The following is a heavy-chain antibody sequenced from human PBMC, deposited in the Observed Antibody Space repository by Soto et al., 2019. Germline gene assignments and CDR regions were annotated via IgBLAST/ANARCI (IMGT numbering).Heavy chain of an antibody. Sequence: QVQLAQSGAEVKKPGSSVKVSCKASGGTSRSCPISWVRQAPGQGLEWMGGIIPMFGTANYAQKFQGRLTITADDSTSTAYMELSSLRSEDTAVYYCARSNSGNGNSYSPFDYWGQGTLVTVSS. D-gene: IGHD2-21*01. CDR1: GGTSRSCP. V-gene: IGHV1-69*01. J-gene: IGHJ4*02. CDR2: IIPMFGTA. CDR3: ARSNSGNGNSYSPFDY.